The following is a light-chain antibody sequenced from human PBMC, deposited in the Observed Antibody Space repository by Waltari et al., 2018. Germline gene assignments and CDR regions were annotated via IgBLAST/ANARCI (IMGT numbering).Light chain of an antibody. V-gene: IGLV2-11*01. CDR2: DVS. Sequence: QAALTQPPSVSGSPGQSVTISCTGTSSDIGGYNYVSWYQQHPDKAPKLMIFDVSKRPAGVADRFSGSKAGNAASLTISGLQAEDEADYYCSSYAGSNTYIFGGGTRLTVL. J-gene: IGLJ2*01. CDR1: SSDIGGYNY. CDR3: SSYAGSNTYI.